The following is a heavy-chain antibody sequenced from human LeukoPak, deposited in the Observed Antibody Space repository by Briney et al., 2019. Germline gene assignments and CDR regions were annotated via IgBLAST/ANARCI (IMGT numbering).Heavy chain of an antibody. J-gene: IGHJ5*02. CDR3: AKDFDPIVVVPAAVFDP. V-gene: IGHV3-30*02. Sequence: GGSLRLSCAASGFTFSSYGMHWARQAPGKGLEWVAFIRYDGSNKYYADSVKGRFTISRDNSKNTLYLQMNSLRAEDTAVYYCAKDFDPIVVVPAAVFDPWGQGTLVTVSS. D-gene: IGHD2-2*01. CDR1: GFTFSSYG. CDR2: IRYDGSNK.